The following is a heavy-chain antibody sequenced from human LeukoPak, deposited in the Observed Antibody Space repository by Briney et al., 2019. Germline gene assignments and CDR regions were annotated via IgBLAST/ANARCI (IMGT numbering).Heavy chain of an antibody. V-gene: IGHV3-21*01. CDR1: GFTFSSYS. CDR2: ISSSSSYI. CDR3: ARVVVVPAAIDY. J-gene: IGHJ4*02. D-gene: IGHD2-2*01. Sequence: PGGSLRLSCAASGFTFSSYSMNWVRQAPGKGLEWVSSISSSSSYIYYADSVKGRLTISRDNAKNSLYLQMNSLRAEDTAVYYCARVVVVPAAIDYWGQGTLVTVSS.